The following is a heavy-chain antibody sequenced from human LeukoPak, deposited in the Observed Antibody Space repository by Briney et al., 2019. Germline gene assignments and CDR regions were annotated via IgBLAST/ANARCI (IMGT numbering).Heavy chain of an antibody. J-gene: IGHJ1*01. V-gene: IGHV1-24*01. CDR2: CDPEDGET. CDR3: ATVSYYYDSSGYQGYFQH. Sequence: ASVKVSCKVSGYTLTELSIHWVRQAPGKGLEWMGGCDPEDGETIYAQRFQGRVTMTEDTSTDTAYMELSSLRSEDAAVYYCATVSYYYDSSGYQGYFQHWGQGTLVTVSS. CDR1: GYTLTELS. D-gene: IGHD3-22*01.